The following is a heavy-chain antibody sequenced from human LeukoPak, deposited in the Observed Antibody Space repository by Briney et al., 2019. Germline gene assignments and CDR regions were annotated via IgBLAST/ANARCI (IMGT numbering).Heavy chain of an antibody. CDR2: IIPIFGTA. CDR3: AREGSSSSDTYFDY. V-gene: IGHV1-69*05. Sequence: ASVKVSCKASGGTSSSYAISWVRQAPGQGLEWMGGIIPIFGTANYAQKFQGRVTITTDESTSTAYMELSSLRSEDTAVYYCAREGSSSSDTYFDYWGQGTLVTVSS. J-gene: IGHJ4*02. CDR1: GGTSSSYA. D-gene: IGHD6-6*01.